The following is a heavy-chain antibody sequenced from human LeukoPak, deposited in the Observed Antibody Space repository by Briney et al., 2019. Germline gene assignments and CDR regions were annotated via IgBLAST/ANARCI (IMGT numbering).Heavy chain of an antibody. CDR2: ISFDGSQK. CDR1: GFTFSNYG. D-gene: IGHD3-3*01. CDR3: ARGLDFWSGYSREPIPG. J-gene: IGHJ4*02. V-gene: IGHV3-33*01. Sequence: GGSLRLSCAASGFTFSNYGMHWVRQAPGKGLEWVALISFDGSQKYYADSVKGRFTISRDNSKSTVYLQMNSLRAEDTAVYYCARGLDFWSGYSREPIPGWGQGTLVTVSS.